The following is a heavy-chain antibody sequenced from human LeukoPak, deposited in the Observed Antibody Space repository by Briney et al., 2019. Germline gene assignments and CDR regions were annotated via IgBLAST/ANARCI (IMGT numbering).Heavy chain of an antibody. CDR2: ISAYNGNT. Sequence: ASVKVSCKASGYTFTSYGISWVRQAPGQGLEWMGWISAYNGNTNYAQKLQGRVTMTTDTSTSTAYMELRSLRSEDTAVYYCARWVVAADWFDPWGQGTLVTVSS. J-gene: IGHJ5*02. CDR1: GYTFTSYG. V-gene: IGHV1-18*01. CDR3: ARWVVAADWFDP. D-gene: IGHD2-15*01.